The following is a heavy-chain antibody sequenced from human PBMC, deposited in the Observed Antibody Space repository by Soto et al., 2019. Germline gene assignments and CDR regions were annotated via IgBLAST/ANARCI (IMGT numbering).Heavy chain of an antibody. CDR3: ARAIYGSGNRVDP. CDR2: IYYSGST. J-gene: IGHJ5*01. V-gene: IGHV4-31*03. CDR1: GGSISSGGYY. Sequence: SETLSLTCTVSGGSISSGGYYWSWIRQHPGKGLEWIGYIYYSGSTYYNPSLKSRVTISVDTSKNQFSLKLSSVTAADTAVYYCARAIYGSGNRVDPWGQGTLVTVSS. D-gene: IGHD3-10*01.